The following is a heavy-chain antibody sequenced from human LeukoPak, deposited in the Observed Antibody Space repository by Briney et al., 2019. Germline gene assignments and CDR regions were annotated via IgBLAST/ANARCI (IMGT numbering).Heavy chain of an antibody. V-gene: IGHV1-18*01. CDR1: GYTFTSYG. CDR3: ARDRQSELYYYDSSGYIHAFDI. J-gene: IGHJ3*02. D-gene: IGHD3-22*01. CDR2: ISAYNGNT. Sequence: ASVTVSCQASGYTFTSYGISWVRQAPGQGLEWIGWISAYNGNTNYAQKPQGRVTMTTDTSTSTAYMELRSLRSDDTAVYYCARDRQSELYYYDSSGYIHAFDIWGQGTMVTVSS.